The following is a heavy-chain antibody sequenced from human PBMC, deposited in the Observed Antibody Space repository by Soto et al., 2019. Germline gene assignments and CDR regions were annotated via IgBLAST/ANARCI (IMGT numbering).Heavy chain of an antibody. J-gene: IGHJ3*02. CDR1: GGTFSSYA. CDR2: IIPIFGTA. V-gene: IGHV1-69*01. D-gene: IGHD6-19*01. CDR3: ARTERGAVAATGGAFDI. Sequence: QVQLVQSGAEVKKPGSSVKVSCKASGGTFSSYAISWVRQAPGQGLEWVGGIIPIFGTANYAQKFQGRVTITADESTSTAYMELSSLRSEDTAVYYCARTERGAVAATGGAFDIWGQGTMVTVSS.